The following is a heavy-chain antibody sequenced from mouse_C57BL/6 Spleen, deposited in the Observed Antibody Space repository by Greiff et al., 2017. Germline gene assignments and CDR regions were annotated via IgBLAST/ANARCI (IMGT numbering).Heavy chain of an antibody. CDR3: ASGSDYYAMDY. CDR2: IDPEDGET. J-gene: IGHJ4*01. V-gene: IGHV14-2*01. CDR1: GFNIKDYY. D-gene: IGHD1-2*01. Sequence: EVQLQQSGAELVKPGASVKLSCTASGFNIKDYYMHWVKQRTEQGLEWIGRIDPEDGETKYAPKFPGKATITADTSSNTAYLQLSSLTSEDTAVYYCASGSDYYAMDYWGQGTSVTVSS.